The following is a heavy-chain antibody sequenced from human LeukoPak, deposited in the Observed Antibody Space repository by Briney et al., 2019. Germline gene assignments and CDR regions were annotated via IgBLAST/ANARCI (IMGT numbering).Heavy chain of an antibody. J-gene: IGHJ4*02. Sequence: PSETLSLTCTVSGDSISSSNYCWGWIRQPPGKGLEWIGSIYYSGSTYYNSSLKSRVTISVDTSKNQFSLKLSSVTAADTAVYYCARESGYNYGHDAPFGYWGLGTLVTVSS. CDR2: IYYSGST. CDR3: ARESGYNYGHDAPFGY. CDR1: GDSISSSNYC. V-gene: IGHV4-39*07. D-gene: IGHD5-18*01.